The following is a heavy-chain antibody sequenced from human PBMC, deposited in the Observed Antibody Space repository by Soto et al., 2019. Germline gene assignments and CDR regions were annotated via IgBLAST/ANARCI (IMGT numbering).Heavy chain of an antibody. CDR3: ARDQVFGEPRAKDAFDI. Sequence: PSETLSLTCTVSGGSISSGGYYWSWIRQHPGKGLEWIGYIYYSGSTYYNPSLKSRVTISVDTSKNQFSLKLSSVTAADTAVYYCARDQVFGEPRAKDAFDICAQGTMVPVS. V-gene: IGHV4-31*03. CDR2: IYYSGST. D-gene: IGHD3-10*02. CDR1: GGSISSGGYY. J-gene: IGHJ3*02.